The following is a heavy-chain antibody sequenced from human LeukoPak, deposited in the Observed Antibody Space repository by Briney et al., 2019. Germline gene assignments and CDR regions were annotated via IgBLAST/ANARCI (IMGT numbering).Heavy chain of an antibody. V-gene: IGHV1-18*01. CDR1: GYTFTSYG. CDR2: ISAYNGNT. Sequence: GASVKVSCKASGYTFTSYGISWVRQAPGQGLEWMGWISAYNGNTNYAQKLQGRVTITTDESTSTAYMELSSLRSEDTAVYYCARDRGIWGSYLDYWGQGTLVTVSS. J-gene: IGHJ4*02. CDR3: ARDRGIWGSYLDY. D-gene: IGHD3-16*01.